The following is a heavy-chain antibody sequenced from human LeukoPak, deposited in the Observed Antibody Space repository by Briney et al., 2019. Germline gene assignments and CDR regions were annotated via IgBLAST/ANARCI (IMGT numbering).Heavy chain of an antibody. D-gene: IGHD3-3*01. V-gene: IGHV1-69*13. CDR2: IIPIFGTA. Sequence: ASVKVSCKASGCTFSSYAISWVRQAPGQGREWMGWIIPIFGTANYAQKFQGRVTITADESTSTAYMELSSLRSEDTVVYFCARGVLRFLDWLPDYYYCYMDVWGKGTTVTVSS. J-gene: IGHJ6*03. CDR3: ARGVLRFLDWLPDYYYCYMDV. CDR1: GCTFSSYA.